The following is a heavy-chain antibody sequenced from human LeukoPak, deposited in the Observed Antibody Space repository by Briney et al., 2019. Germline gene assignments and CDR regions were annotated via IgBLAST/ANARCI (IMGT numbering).Heavy chain of an antibody. CDR1: GYSFTSYW. V-gene: IGHV5-51*01. CDR3: ARLGGRYYYYMDV. J-gene: IGHJ6*03. Sequence: GASLKISCKGSGYSFTSYWIGWVRQLPGKGLEWMGIIYPGDSDTRYSPSFQGQVTISADKSISTAYLQWSSLKASDTAMYYCARLGGRYYYYMDVWGKGTTVTISS. CDR2: IYPGDSDT. D-gene: IGHD1-26*01.